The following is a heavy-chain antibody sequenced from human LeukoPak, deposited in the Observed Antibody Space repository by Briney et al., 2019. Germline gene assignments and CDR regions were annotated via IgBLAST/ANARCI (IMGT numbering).Heavy chain of an antibody. D-gene: IGHD3-22*01. CDR2: ISSSSSTI. CDR1: GFTFSSYE. V-gene: IGHV3-48*01. J-gene: IGHJ3*02. Sequence: PLGGSLRLSCAASGFTFSSYEMNWVRQAPGKGLEWVSYISSSSSTIYYADSVKGRFTISRDNAKNSLYLQMNSLRAEDTAVYYCARSLPNYYDSSGSHAFDIWGQGTMVTVSS. CDR3: ARSLPNYYDSSGSHAFDI.